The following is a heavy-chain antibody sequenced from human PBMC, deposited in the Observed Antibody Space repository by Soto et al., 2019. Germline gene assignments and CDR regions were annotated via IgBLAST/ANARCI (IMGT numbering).Heavy chain of an antibody. V-gene: IGHV3-23*01. D-gene: IGHD3-9*01. CDR1: AFIFSDYA. J-gene: IGHJ4*02. CDR2: ISRDAANT. CDR3: AKDPSTGYADH. Sequence: EVHLLESGGDLVQQGGSLRLSCAASAFIFSDYAMTWVRQAPGKGLEWVSTISRDAANTHYADSVKGRFTISRDNSKNTLNLQMSSLRGDDTALYYCAKDPSTGYADHWGQGTLVTVSS.